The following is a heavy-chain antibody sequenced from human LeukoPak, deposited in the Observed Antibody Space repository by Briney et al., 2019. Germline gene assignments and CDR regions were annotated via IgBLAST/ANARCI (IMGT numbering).Heavy chain of an antibody. CDR2: INHSGST. D-gene: IGHD3-10*01. V-gene: IGHV4-34*01. Sequence: SETLSLTCAVYGGSFSGYYWSWIRQPPGKGLEWIGEINHSGSTNYNPSLKSRVSMSIDTSKNQFSLKLSSVTAADTAVYYCARDFSTGDDYWGQGTLVTVSS. CDR1: GGSFSGYY. CDR3: ARDFSTGDDY. J-gene: IGHJ4*02.